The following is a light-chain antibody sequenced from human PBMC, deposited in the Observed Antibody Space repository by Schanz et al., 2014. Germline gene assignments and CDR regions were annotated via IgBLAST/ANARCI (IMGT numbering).Light chain of an antibody. J-gene: IGLJ3*02. CDR3: SSYTSSSTWV. CDR1: SSDVGGYNY. V-gene: IGLV2-14*01. CDR2: DVT. Sequence: QSVLTQPASVSGSPGQSITISCTGTSSDVGGYNYVSWYQQHPGKAPKLMIYDVTNRPSGVPDRFSGSKSGSTASLTISGLRAEDEADYFCSSYTSSSTWVFGGGTKLTVL.